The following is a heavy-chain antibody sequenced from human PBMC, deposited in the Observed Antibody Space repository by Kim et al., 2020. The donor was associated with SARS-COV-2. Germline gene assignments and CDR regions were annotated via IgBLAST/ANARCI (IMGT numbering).Heavy chain of an antibody. V-gene: IGHV1-69*13. Sequence: SVKVSCKASVGTFSSYAISWVRQAPGQGLEWMGGIIPIFGTANYAQKFQGRVTITADESTSTDYMELSSLRSEDTAVYYCATQSIAKYYYGMDVWGQGTTVTVSS. CDR3: ATQSIAKYYYGMDV. D-gene: IGHD6-6*01. J-gene: IGHJ6*02. CDR1: VGTFSSYA. CDR2: IIPIFGTA.